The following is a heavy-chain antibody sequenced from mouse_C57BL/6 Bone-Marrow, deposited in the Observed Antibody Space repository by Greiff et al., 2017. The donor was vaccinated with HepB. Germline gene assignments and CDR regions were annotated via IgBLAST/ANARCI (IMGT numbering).Heavy chain of an antibody. CDR2: IDPSDSYT. Sequence: QVQLQQSGAELVKPGASVKVSCKASGYTFTSYWMHWVKQRPGQGLEWIGEIDPSDSYTNYNQKFKGKSTLTVDKSSSTAYMQLSSLTSEDSAVYYCARKGLTGDWYFDVWGTGTTVTVSS. CDR3: ARKGLTGDWYFDV. CDR1: GYTFTSYW. D-gene: IGHD4-1*01. V-gene: IGHV1-69*01. J-gene: IGHJ1*03.